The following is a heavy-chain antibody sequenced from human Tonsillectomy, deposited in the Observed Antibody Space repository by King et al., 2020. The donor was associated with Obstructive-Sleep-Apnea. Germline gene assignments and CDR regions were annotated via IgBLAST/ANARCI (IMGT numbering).Heavy chain of an antibody. CDR1: GGSIGSGGFY. V-gene: IGHV4-31*03. CDR2: IYNGEPR. Sequence: HVQLQESGPGLVTPSQTLSLTCTVSGGSIGSGGFYWSWIRQLPGRDLEWIGYIYNGEPRYYNPSLESRVTISADTSKDQFPLKLTSVTAADTAVYYCARDHDRERGIFDYWGQGTLVTVSS. CDR3: ARDHDRERGIFDY. D-gene: IGHD3-10*02. J-gene: IGHJ4*02.